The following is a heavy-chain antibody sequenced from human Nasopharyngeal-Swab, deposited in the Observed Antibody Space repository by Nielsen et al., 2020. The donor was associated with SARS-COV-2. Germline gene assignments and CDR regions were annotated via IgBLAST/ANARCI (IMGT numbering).Heavy chain of an antibody. J-gene: IGHJ6*02. V-gene: IGHV1-69*13. CDR1: GGTFSSYA. CDR3: ARAPRGWYDYYYYGMDV. D-gene: IGHD6-19*01. Sequence: SVKVSCKASGGTFSSYAISWVRQAPGQGLEWMGGIIPIFGTGNYAQKFQGRITITADESTSTAYMELSSLRSEDTAVYYCARAPRGWYDYYYYGMDVWGQGTTVTVSS. CDR2: IIPIFGTG.